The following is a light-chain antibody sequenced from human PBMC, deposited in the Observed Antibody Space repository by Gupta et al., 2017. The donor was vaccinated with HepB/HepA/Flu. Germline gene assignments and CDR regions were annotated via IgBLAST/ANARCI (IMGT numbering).Light chain of an antibody. CDR3: AAWDDNLNGVV. CDR2: SNN. Sequence: SVLPPPPSASGTPGQRVTISCSGSSSNIGTNTVNWYQQLPGTAPKLLIYSNNQRPSGVPDRFSGSKSGTSASLAISGLQADDEADYYCAAWDDNLNGVVFGGGTKLTVL. V-gene: IGLV1-44*01. CDR1: SSNIGTNT. J-gene: IGLJ2*01.